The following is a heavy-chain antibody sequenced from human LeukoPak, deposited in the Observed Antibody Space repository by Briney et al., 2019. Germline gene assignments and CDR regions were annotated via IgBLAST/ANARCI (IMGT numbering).Heavy chain of an antibody. CDR3: VRGGEIGFDS. CDR2: IGTVGDT. CDR1: GFTFSRFD. J-gene: IGHJ5*01. V-gene: IGHV3-13*04. Sequence: GGSLRLSCAASGFTFSRFDMHGVRQATGKGLEWISSIGTVGDTYYIGSVKGRFTISRENAKSSLYLQMNSLRAGDTAVYYCVRGGEIGFDSWGQGTLVTVSS. D-gene: IGHD3-16*01.